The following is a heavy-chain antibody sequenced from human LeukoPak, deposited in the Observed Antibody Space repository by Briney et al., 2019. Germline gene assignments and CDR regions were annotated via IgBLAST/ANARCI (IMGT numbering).Heavy chain of an antibody. Sequence: SETLSLTCTVSGGSISSYYWSWIRQPPGKGLEWMGYTYYSGSTKYNPSLKSRVTTSADTSKNQLSLKLSSVTAADTAFYYCARPRGSGWYGAFDVWGQGTMVSVSS. D-gene: IGHD6-19*01. CDR1: GGSISSYY. CDR2: TYYSGST. J-gene: IGHJ3*01. V-gene: IGHV4-59*01. CDR3: ARPRGSGWYGAFDV.